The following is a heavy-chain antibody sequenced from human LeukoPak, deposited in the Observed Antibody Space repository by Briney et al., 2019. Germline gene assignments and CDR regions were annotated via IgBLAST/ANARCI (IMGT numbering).Heavy chain of an antibody. J-gene: IGHJ5*02. CDR2: IYHSGST. Sequence: PSETLSLTCAVSGGSISSGGYSWSWIRQPPGKGLEWIGYIYHSGSTYYNPSLKSRVTISVDRSKNQFSLKLSSVTAAETAVYYCARGDSSSWMYNWFDPWGQGTLVTVSS. CDR1: GGSISSGGYS. V-gene: IGHV4-30-2*01. CDR3: ARGDSSSWMYNWFDP. D-gene: IGHD6-13*01.